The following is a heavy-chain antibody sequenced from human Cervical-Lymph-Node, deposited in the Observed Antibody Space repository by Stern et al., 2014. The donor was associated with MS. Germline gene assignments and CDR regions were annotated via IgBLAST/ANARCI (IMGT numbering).Heavy chain of an antibody. Sequence: QVQLVQSGAEVERPGASVKVSCKASGYTFTAYFLHLVRKAPGQGIEWMGWISTKTGSSTYAQKFQDRVTMTRDTSINTGYMEVSSLRSDDTAVYYCARDRGSYSDYWGQGTLVAVSS. J-gene: IGHJ4*02. CDR1: GYTFTAYF. CDR3: ARDRGSYSDY. CDR2: ISTKTGSS. D-gene: IGHD1-26*01. V-gene: IGHV1-2*02.